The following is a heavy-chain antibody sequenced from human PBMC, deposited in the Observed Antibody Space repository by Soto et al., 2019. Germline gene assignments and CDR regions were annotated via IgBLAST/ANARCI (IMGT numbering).Heavy chain of an antibody. Sequence: ASVYVSFKPYGYTFTAYYIHWMRQVPGQGLECLGWIDPRSGVTNYAQKFQGRVIMTRDMSIKTVYMELSWLTSDDTDVYYCARDGYVAFAFWGHGTVVTDSS. V-gene: IGHV1-2*02. CDR3: ARDGYVAFAF. D-gene: IGHD5-12*01. CDR1: GYTFTAYY. CDR2: IDPRSGVT. J-gene: IGHJ5*01.